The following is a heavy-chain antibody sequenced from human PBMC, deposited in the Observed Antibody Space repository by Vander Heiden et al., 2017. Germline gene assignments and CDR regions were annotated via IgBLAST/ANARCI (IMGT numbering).Heavy chain of an antibody. CDR3: ARGEGSYDIYYYYGMDV. CDR2: ISSSSSYI. V-gene: IGHV3-21*01. Sequence: EVQLVESGGGLVKPGGSLGLSCAASGLTFSSYSMNWVRQAPGKGLEWVSSISSSSSYIYYADSVNGRFTISRDNAKNSLYLQMNSLSAEHTAVYYCARGEGSYDIYYYYGMDVWGHGRPGTVAS. D-gene: IGHD3-9*01. J-gene: IGHJ6*01. CDR1: GLTFSSYS.